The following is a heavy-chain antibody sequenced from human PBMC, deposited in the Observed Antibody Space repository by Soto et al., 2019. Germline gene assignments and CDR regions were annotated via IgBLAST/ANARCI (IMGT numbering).Heavy chain of an antibody. CDR3: AKVRYNWNPETLNNWFDP. V-gene: IGHV3-23*01. J-gene: IGHJ5*02. D-gene: IGHD1-20*01. Sequence: GGSLRLSCADSGFTFSSYAMSWVRQAPGKGLEWVSAISGSDGSTYYADSVKGRFTISRDNSKNTLYLQMSSLRAEDTALYYCAKVRYNWNPETLNNWFDPWGQGTLVTVSS. CDR2: ISGSDGST. CDR1: GFTFSSYA.